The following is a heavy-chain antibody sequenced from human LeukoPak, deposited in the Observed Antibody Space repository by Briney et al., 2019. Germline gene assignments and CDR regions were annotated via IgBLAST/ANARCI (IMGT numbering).Heavy chain of an antibody. V-gene: IGHV1-2*02. CDR3: ARVAYYYDSSGSLGFDY. D-gene: IGHD3-22*01. CDR2: ITPNSGGT. CDR1: GYTFTGYY. Sequence: AASVKVSCKASGYTFTGYYMHWVRQAPGQGLEWMGWITPNSGGTNYAQKFQGRVTMTRDTSISTAYMELSRLRSDDTAVYYCARVAYYYDSSGSLGFDYWGQGTLVTVSS. J-gene: IGHJ4*02.